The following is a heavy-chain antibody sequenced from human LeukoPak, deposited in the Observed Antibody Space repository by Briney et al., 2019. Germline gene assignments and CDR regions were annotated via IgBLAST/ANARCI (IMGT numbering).Heavy chain of an antibody. J-gene: IGHJ5*02. D-gene: IGHD5-12*01. V-gene: IGHV3-9*01. CDR2: ISWNSGSI. Sequence: GRSLRLSCAASGFTFDDYAMHWVRRAPGKGLEWVSGISWNSGSIGYADSVKGRFTISRDDAKNSLYLQMNSLRAEDTALYYCAKGTRLLQGGWFDPWGQGTLVTVSS. CDR3: AKGTRLLQGGWFDP. CDR1: GFTFDDYA.